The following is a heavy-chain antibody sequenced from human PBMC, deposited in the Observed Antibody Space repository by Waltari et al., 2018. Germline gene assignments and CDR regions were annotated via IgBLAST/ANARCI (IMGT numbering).Heavy chain of an antibody. CDR1: GGSISGSY. V-gene: IGHV4-4*07. CDR2: IYSGGST. CDR3: ARGPGRESREAFDY. D-gene: IGHD3-10*01. J-gene: IGHJ4*02. Sequence: QVQLQESGPGLVKPSATLSLTCTVSGGSISGSYWSWIRQPAGKGLEWIGRIYSGGSTDYNPSLKSRPTMSVDTSKNQFSLKLSSVTAADTAVYYCARGPGRESREAFDYWGQGTLVTVSS.